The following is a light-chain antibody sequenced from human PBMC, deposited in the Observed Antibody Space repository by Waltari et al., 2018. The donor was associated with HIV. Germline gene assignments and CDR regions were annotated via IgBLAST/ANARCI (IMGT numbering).Light chain of an antibody. V-gene: IGLV1-40*01. Sequence: SLLPQPPSVSGAPGPWVTVSCTGNNSHNRAGSAFPRHQQLPGTAPRLLIYDNTIRPAGVPDRFSGSKSGTSASLAIAGLQDEDEAVYYCQSYDRSLSVWVFGGGTKVTVL. CDR1: NSHNRAGSA. J-gene: IGLJ3*02. CDR2: DNT. CDR3: QSYDRSLSVWV.